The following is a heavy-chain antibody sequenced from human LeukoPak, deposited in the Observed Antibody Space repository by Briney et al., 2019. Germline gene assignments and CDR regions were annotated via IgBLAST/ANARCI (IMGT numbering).Heavy chain of an antibody. CDR3: ARDNWDYGDPFDY. Sequence: GGSLRLSCAASGFTFSSYGMHWVRQAPGKGLEWVTVISYDGSNEYYADSVKGRFTISRDNFKNTLYLQMNSLRAEDTGVYFCARDNWDYGDPFDYWGQGTQVIVSS. CDR1: GFTFSSYG. V-gene: IGHV3-30*19. D-gene: IGHD4-17*01. CDR2: ISYDGSNE. J-gene: IGHJ4*02.